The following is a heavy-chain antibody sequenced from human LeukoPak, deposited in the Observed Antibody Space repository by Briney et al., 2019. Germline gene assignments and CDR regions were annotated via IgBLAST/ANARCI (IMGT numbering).Heavy chain of an antibody. CDR2: TVGSGPDT. Sequence: GGSLRLSCAASGFTFTNYAMSWVRQTPGKGLEWVSATVGSGPDTYHADSVKGRFTVSRDNSRNTLYLQMNSLRAEDTAVYYCAKSRAAGYCSSTSCGFFDYWGQGTLVTVSS. J-gene: IGHJ4*02. CDR1: GFTFTNYA. V-gene: IGHV3-23*01. D-gene: IGHD2-2*01. CDR3: AKSRAAGYCSSTSCGFFDY.